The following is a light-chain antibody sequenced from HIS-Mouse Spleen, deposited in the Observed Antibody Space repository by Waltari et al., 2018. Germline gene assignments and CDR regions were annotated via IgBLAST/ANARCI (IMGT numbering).Light chain of an antibody. J-gene: IGLJ1*01. CDR2: DVS. CDR3: SSYTSSSTYV. Sequence: QSALPQPASVSVSPGQSITIPCPGPSSHVGGYNYVPWYQQHPGKAPKLMIYDVSNRPSGVSNRFSGSKSGNTASLTISGLQAEDEADYYCSSYTSSSTYVFGTGTKVTVL. CDR1: SSHVGGYNY. V-gene: IGLV2-14*03.